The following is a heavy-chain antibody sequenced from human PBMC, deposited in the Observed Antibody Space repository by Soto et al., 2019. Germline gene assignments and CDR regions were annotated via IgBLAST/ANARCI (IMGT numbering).Heavy chain of an antibody. CDR2: IYYSGTT. CDR3: ARRAIQGPIDY. CDR1: GYSISSSNW. D-gene: IGHD3-3*01. Sequence: QVQLQESGPGLVKPSDTLSLTCAVSGYSISSSNWWGWIRQPPGKGLEWIGYIYYSGTTYYNPSLKSRVTTSVATYKIQFSLKLSSVTAVDTAVIICARRAIQGPIDYWGQGTLVTVSS. V-gene: IGHV4-28*01. J-gene: IGHJ4*02.